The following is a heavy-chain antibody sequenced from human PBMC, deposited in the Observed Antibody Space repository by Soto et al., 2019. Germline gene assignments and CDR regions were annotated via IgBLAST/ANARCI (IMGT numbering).Heavy chain of an antibody. Sequence: GGSLRLSCAASGFTFSNYAMHWVRQAPGKGLGWVAVISYDGTNKYYADSVKGRFTISRDNSKNTLYLQMNSLRPEDTAIYYCARSSIYSSSWYNGMDVWGPGTTVTVSS. CDR2: ISYDGTNK. J-gene: IGHJ6*02. CDR1: GFTFSNYA. V-gene: IGHV3-30-3*01. D-gene: IGHD6-13*01. CDR3: ARSSIYSSSWYNGMDV.